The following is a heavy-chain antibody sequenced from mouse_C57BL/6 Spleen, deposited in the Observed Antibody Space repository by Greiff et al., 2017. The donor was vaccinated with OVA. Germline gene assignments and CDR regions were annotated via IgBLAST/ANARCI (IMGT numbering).Heavy chain of an antibody. Sequence: VQLVESDAELVKPGASVKISCKVSGYTFTDHTIHWMKQRPEQGLEWIGYIYPRDGSTKYNEKFKGKATLTADKSSSTAYMQLNSLTSEDSAVYFCAREEIYYGNPDWYFDVWGTGTTVTVSS. CDR1: GYTFTDHT. V-gene: IGHV1-78*01. CDR2: IYPRDGST. CDR3: AREEIYYGNPDWYFDV. D-gene: IGHD2-1*01. J-gene: IGHJ1*03.